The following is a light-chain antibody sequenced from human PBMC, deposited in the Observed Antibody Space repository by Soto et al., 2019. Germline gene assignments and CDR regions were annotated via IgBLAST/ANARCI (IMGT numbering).Light chain of an antibody. Sequence: QSALTQPASVSGSPGQSITISCTGTSSDVGDYNYVSWFQQHPGKAPKLIIYEVGNRPSGVSTRFSGFKSGNTASLIISGLQPEDDADYYCSSYSGSSALLFGGGTKLTVL. J-gene: IGLJ2*01. V-gene: IGLV2-14*01. CDR3: SSYSGSSALL. CDR1: SSDVGDYNY. CDR2: EVG.